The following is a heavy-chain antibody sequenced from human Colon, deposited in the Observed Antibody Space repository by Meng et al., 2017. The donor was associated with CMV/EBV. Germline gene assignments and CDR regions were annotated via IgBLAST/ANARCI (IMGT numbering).Heavy chain of an antibody. J-gene: IGHJ4*02. CDR3: ARDQYYDILTGNYDY. CDR1: GYTFTSYD. V-gene: IGHV1-18*01. CDR2: INIYNGNT. Sequence: ASVKVSCKASGYTFTSYDINWVRQAPGQGLEWMGWINIYNGNTKYEGRFQDRVTMTRDTSTNTAYMELRSLTLDDTAVYFCARDQYYDILTGNYDYWGQGTLVTVSS. D-gene: IGHD3-9*01.